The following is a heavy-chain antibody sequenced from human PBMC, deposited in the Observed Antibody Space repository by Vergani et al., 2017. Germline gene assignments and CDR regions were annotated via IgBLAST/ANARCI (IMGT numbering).Heavy chain of an antibody. J-gene: IGHJ4*02. V-gene: IGHV1-69*13. CDR2: IIPIFGTA. Sequence: QVQLVQSGAEVKKPGASVKVSCKASGYTFTSYGISWVRQAPGQGLEWMGRIIPIFGTANYAQKFQGRVTITADESTSTAYMELSSLRSEDTAVYYCWRPAAGSGDGDYWGQGTLVTVSS. CDR3: WRPAAGSGDGDY. CDR1: GYTFTSYG. D-gene: IGHD6-13*01.